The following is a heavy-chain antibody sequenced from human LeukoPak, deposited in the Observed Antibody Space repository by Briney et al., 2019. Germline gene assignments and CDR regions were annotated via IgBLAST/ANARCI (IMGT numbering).Heavy chain of an antibody. J-gene: IGHJ3*02. CDR2: ISVYNGNT. Sequence: GASVKVSCEASGHTFTTYGISWVRQAPGQGLEWMGWISVYNGNTHYAQKLQGRVTLTTDTSTNTAYMELSRLRSDDTAVYYCARGILEIQYYDSSGYTLDAFDIWGQGTMVTVSS. CDR3: ARGILEIQYYDSSGYTLDAFDI. V-gene: IGHV1-18*01. D-gene: IGHD3-22*01. CDR1: GHTFTTYG.